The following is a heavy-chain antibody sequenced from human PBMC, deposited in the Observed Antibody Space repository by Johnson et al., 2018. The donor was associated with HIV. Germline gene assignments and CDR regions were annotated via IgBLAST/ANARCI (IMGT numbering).Heavy chain of an antibody. V-gene: IGHV3-43*01. Sequence: VQLVESGGVVVQPGGSLRLSCAASGFTFDDYTMHWVRQAPGQGLEWVSLIGRDGGSTYYADSVKGRFTISRDNSKNSLYLQMNSLRTEDTALYYCAKGTGNYELGAFDIWGQGTMVTVSS. CDR1: GFTFDDYT. D-gene: IGHD1-7*01. CDR2: IGRDGGST. J-gene: IGHJ3*02. CDR3: AKGTGNYELGAFDI.